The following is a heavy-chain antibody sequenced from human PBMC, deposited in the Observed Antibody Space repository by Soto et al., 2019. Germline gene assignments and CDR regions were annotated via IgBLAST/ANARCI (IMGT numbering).Heavy chain of an antibody. V-gene: IGHV4-30-4*01. CDR1: GGSVSSGDYY. CDR3: ASGDTAMRILDY. Sequence: HSETLSLTCTVSGGSVSSGDYYWSWIRQPPGKGLEWIGYIYSSGGTYYNPSLKSRVTISVDTSKNQFSLKLSSVTAADTAVYYCASGDTAMRILDYWGQGTLVTVSS. CDR2: IYSSGGT. J-gene: IGHJ4*02. D-gene: IGHD5-18*01.